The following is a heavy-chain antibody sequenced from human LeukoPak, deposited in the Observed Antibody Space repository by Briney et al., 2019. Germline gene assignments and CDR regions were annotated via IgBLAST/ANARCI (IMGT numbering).Heavy chain of an antibody. J-gene: IGHJ3*02. Sequence: GGSLRLSCAASGFTFSSYGMHWVRQAPGKGLEWVAVISYDGSNRYYADSVKGRFTISRDNSKNTLYLQMNSLRAEDTAVYYCAKPVVPAAKMGIDAFDIWGQGTMVTVSS. CDR3: AKPVVPAAKMGIDAFDI. CDR1: GFTFSSYG. V-gene: IGHV3-30*18. CDR2: ISYDGSNR. D-gene: IGHD2-2*01.